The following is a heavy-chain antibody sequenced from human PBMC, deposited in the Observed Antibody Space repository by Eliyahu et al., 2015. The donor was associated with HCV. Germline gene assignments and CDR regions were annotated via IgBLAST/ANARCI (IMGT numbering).Heavy chain of an antibody. CDR3: TTGAPGGFDYYLDV. CDR2: IKSKTDGGTT. J-gene: IGHJ6*03. V-gene: IGHV3-15*01. CDR1: GFTFXKAW. D-gene: IGHD3-10*01. Sequence: EVQLVESGGGLVKPGGSLXLSCAASGFTFXKAWMSWVRQAPGXGLEWIGRIKSKTDGGTTGYAAPVKGRFTISRDDSKSTLYLQMNSLKTEDTAVYYCTTGAPGGFDYYLDVWGQGTTVTVSS.